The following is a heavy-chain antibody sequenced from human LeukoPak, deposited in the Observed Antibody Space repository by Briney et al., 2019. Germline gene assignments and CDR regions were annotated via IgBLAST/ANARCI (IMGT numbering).Heavy chain of an antibody. Sequence: ASVKVSCKASGCTFTSYDINWVRQATGQGLEWMGWMNPNSGNTGYAQKFQGRVTMTRNTSISTAYMELSSLRSEDTAVYYCARGGKGPGNFDYWGQGTLVTVSS. J-gene: IGHJ4*02. CDR1: GCTFTSYD. CDR3: ARGGKGPGNFDY. V-gene: IGHV1-8*01. D-gene: IGHD1-14*01. CDR2: MNPNSGNT.